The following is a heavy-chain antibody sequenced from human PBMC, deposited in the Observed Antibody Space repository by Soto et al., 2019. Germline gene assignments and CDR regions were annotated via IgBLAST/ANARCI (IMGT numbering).Heavy chain of an antibody. CDR3: ARQLRPPIAARPGFEDWFDP. V-gene: IGHV4-31*02. D-gene: IGHD6-6*01. CDR1: GGSISSGGYY. J-gene: IGHJ5*02. Sequence: SETLSLTCTVSGGSISSGGYYWSWIRQHPGKGLEWIGYIYYSGSTYYNPSLKSRVTISVDTSKNQFSLKLSSVTAADTAVYYCARQLRPPIAARPGFEDWFDPWGQGTPVTVSS. CDR2: IYYSGST.